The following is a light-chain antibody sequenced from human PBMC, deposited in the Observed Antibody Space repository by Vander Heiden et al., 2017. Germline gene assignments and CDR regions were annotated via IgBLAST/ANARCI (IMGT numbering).Light chain of an antibody. Sequence: ELVLTQSPGTLSLSPGERATLSCRASQSVSSSYLAWYQQKPGQAPRLLIFGASSRATGIPDRFSGSGSGTDFTLTISRLEPEDFAVYYCQQYGSSPWTFGQGTKVXIK. CDR1: QSVSSSY. CDR3: QQYGSSPWT. V-gene: IGKV3-20*01. J-gene: IGKJ1*01. CDR2: GAS.